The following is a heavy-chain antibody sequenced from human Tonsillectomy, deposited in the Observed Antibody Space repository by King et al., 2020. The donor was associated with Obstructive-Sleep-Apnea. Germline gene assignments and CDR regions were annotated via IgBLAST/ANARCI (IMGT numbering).Heavy chain of an antibody. V-gene: IGHV3-48*03. CDR1: GFAFSDYK. J-gene: IGHJ4*02. Sequence: VQLVESGGGLVQPGGSLRLSCAASGFAFSDYKIHWVRQAPGKGLEWISYISGTGTIVYYADFAKGRFIISRDNAKNSLHLQVDSLRAEDTAVYYCAFNSFGSASSFDFDSWGQGTLVTVSS. D-gene: IGHD3-10*01. CDR2: ISGTGTIV. CDR3: AFNSFGSASSFDFDS.